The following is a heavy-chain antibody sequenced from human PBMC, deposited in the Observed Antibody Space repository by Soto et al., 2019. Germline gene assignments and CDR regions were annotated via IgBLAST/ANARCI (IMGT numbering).Heavy chain of an antibody. CDR1: GFTFSSYG. CDR2: ISYDGSNK. V-gene: IGHV3-30*18. CDR3: AKDDCSGGSCYSD. D-gene: IGHD2-15*01. Sequence: QVQLVESGGGVVQPGRSLRLSCAASGFTFSSYGMHWVRQAPGKGLEWVAVISYDGSNKYYADSVKGRFTISRDNSKNTLYLQMNSQRAEDTAVYYCAKDDCSGGSCYSDWGQGTLVTVSS. J-gene: IGHJ4*02.